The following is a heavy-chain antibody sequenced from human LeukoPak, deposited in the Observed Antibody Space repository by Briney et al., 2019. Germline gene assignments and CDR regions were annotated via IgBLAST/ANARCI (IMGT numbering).Heavy chain of an antibody. V-gene: IGHV1-2*02. D-gene: IGHD6-19*01. Sequence: GASVKVSCKASGYTFTGYYMHWVRQAPGQGLEWMGWINPNSGATNYAQKFQGRVTMTRDTSISTAYMELSRLRSDDTAVYYCARLGYSSGSDYWGQGTLVTVSS. J-gene: IGHJ4*02. CDR3: ARLGYSSGSDY. CDR1: GYTFTGYY. CDR2: INPNSGAT.